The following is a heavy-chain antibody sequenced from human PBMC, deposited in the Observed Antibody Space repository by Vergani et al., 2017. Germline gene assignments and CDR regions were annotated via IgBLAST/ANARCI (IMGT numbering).Heavy chain of an antibody. CDR2: INPSGGST. J-gene: IGHJ4*02. Sequence: QVQLVQSGAEVKKPGSSVKVSCKASGGTFSSYAISWVRQAPGQGLEWMGIINPSGGSTSYARKFQGRVTLTRDTSTSTVYMELSSLRSEDTAVYYCAREVLLWFGELGYWGQGTLVTVSS. V-gene: IGHV1-46*01. D-gene: IGHD3-10*01. CDR1: GGTFSSYA. CDR3: AREVLLWFGELGY.